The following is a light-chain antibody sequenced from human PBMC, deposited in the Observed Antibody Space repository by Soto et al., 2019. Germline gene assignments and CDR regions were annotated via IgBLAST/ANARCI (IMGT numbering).Light chain of an antibody. CDR3: SSFTTTSTDV. J-gene: IGLJ1*01. CDR1: SSDVGGFDY. CDR2: EVT. V-gene: IGLV2-14*01. Sequence: QSALTQPASVSGSPGQSITISCTGTSSDVGGFDYVSWYQHLPGKAPKLIIYEVTNRPSGVSHRFSGSKSAYTASLTISGLQAEDEADYYCSSFTTTSTDVFGTGTKVTVL.